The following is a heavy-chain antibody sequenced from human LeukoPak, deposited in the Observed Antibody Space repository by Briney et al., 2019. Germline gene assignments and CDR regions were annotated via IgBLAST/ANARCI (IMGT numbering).Heavy chain of an antibody. CDR2: IRNDGTSK. CDR3: AKAGYTYGSGWFDP. J-gene: IGHJ5*02. V-gene: IGHV3-30*02. D-gene: IGHD5-18*01. Sequence: GGSLRLSCAASGFSFSNYGMHWVRQAPGKGLEWVAFIRNDGTSKYYVDFVKGRFSISRDNSRNTLYLQIKSLRDDDTAVYYCAKAGYTYGSGWFDPWGQGTLVIVSS. CDR1: GFSFSNYG.